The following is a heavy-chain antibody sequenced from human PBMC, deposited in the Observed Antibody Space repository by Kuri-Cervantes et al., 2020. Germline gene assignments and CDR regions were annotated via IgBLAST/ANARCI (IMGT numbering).Heavy chain of an antibody. CDR1: GYTFTNYD. CDR3: ARGAYSGSYYWFDP. CDR2: MNPKNGNT. J-gene: IGHJ5*02. Sequence: ASVKVSCKASGYTFTNYDIHWVRQATGQGLEWMGWMNPKNGNTGYAQKFQGRVIMTGNTSIRTAYMELSSLRSEDTAVYYCARGAYSGSYYWFDPWGQGTLVTVSS. V-gene: IGHV1-8*01. D-gene: IGHD1-26*01.